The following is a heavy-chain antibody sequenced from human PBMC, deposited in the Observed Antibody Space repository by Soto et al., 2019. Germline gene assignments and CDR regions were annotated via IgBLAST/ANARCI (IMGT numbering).Heavy chain of an antibody. CDR3: ANQRALNSIGLVFDY. Sequence: PGGSLRLSCAASGFTFSGYGMHWVRQAPGKGLEWVAAISYDGSDKYYADSVKGRFTISRDNSENTLYLQMNSLRAEDTAVYYCANQRALNSIGLVFDYWGQGTLVTVSS. V-gene: IGHV3-30*18. J-gene: IGHJ4*02. CDR2: ISYDGSDK. CDR1: GFTFSGYG. D-gene: IGHD2-15*01.